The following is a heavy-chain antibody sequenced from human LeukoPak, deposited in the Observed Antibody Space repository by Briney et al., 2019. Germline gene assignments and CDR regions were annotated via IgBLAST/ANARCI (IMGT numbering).Heavy chain of an antibody. CDR2: ISGSGGST. D-gene: IGHD5-18*01. CDR1: GFTFSSYA. V-gene: IGHV3-23*01. Sequence: PGGSLRLSCAASGFTFSSYAMSWVRQAPGKGLEWVSAISGSGGSTYYADSVKGRFTISRDNAKNSLYLQMNSLRDEDTAVYYCARVLDTAMNYYYGMDVWGQGTTVTVSS. J-gene: IGHJ6*02. CDR3: ARVLDTAMNYYYGMDV.